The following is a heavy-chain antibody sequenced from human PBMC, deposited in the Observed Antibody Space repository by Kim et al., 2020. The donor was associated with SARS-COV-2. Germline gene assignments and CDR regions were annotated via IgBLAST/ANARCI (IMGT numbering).Heavy chain of an antibody. CDR2: IIPIFGTA. V-gene: IGHV1-69*13. CDR3: ARDPGTVAGIGREFDY. J-gene: IGHJ4*02. D-gene: IGHD6-19*01. CDR1: GGTFSSYA. Sequence: SVKVSCKASGGTFSSYAISWVRQAPGQGLEWMGGIIPIFGTANYAQKFQGRVTITADESTSTAYMELSSLRSEDTAVYYCARDPGTVAGIGREFDYWGQGTLVTVSS.